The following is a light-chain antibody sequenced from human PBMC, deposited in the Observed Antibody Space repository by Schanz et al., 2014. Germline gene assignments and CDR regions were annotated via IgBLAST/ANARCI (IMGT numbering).Light chain of an antibody. V-gene: IGKV3D-15*01. J-gene: IGKJ2*01. CDR1: QSVSSF. Sequence: EIVLTQSPATLSLSPGERATLSCRASQSVSSFLAWYQQKPGQAPRLLIYAASTRATGIPDRFTGSGSGTEFTLTISSLQSEDFAVYFCQHYADWPSYTFGQGTKLEIK. CDR2: AAS. CDR3: QHYADWPSYT.